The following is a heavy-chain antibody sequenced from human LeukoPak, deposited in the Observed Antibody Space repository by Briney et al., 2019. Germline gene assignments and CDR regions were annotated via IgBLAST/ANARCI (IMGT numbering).Heavy chain of an antibody. CDR1: GYSISSGYY. J-gene: IGHJ3*02. CDR2: VFHSGST. D-gene: IGHD5-12*01. V-gene: IGHV4-38-2*01. Sequence: SSETLSLTCAVSGYSISSGYYWGWIRQPPGKGLEWIGSVFHSGSTYNNPSLKTRLTISVDTSKNQFSLKLSSVTAADTAVYYCARGTYSGYVGHDAFDIWGQGTMVTVSS. CDR3: ARGTYSGYVGHDAFDI.